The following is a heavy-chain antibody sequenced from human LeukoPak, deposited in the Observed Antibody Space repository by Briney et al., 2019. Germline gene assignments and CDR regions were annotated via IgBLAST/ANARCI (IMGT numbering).Heavy chain of an antibody. J-gene: IGHJ3*02. CDR1: GGTFSSYA. Sequence: SVKVSCKASGGTFSSYAISWVRQAPGQGLEWMGGIIPIFGTANYAQKFQGRVTITTDESTSTAYMELSSLRSEDTAVYYCARDLAAEGGADAFDIWGQGTKVTVSS. CDR2: IIPIFGTA. D-gene: IGHD6-13*01. V-gene: IGHV1-69*05. CDR3: ARDLAAEGGADAFDI.